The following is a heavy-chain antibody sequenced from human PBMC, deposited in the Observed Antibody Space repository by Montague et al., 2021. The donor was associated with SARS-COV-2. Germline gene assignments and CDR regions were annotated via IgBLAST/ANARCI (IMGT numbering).Heavy chain of an antibody. CDR3: TRGPVFSNSWYSLPTLDQRPSWYFDL. V-gene: IGHV4-34*01. D-gene: IGHD6-13*01. CDR2: INHSGRT. Sequence: LRLSCAASGFNFNNYAMIWVRQAPGKGLEWIGEINHSGRTNYNPSLKSRVTISVDTSTNQFSLNLNSVTAADTAVYYCTRGPVFSNSWYSLPTLDQRPSWYFDLWGRGTLVIVSS. CDR1: GFNFNNYA. J-gene: IGHJ2*01.